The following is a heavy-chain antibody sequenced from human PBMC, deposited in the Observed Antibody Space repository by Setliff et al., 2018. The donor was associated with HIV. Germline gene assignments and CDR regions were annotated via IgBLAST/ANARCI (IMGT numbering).Heavy chain of an antibody. J-gene: IGHJ5*02. V-gene: IGHV4-34*01. D-gene: IGHD3-22*01. CDR2: IDDSGSI. CDR3: ASRVYYYDSNNFLREEGFDP. CDR1: GVPFSDYY. Sequence: PSETLSLTCGLNGVPFSDYYWNWIRQSPGKGLEWIGEIDDSGSIIYNPSLQSRVTMSVDTSKPQFSLKMNSVTAADTAVYYCASRVYYYDSNNFLREEGFDPWGQGTLVTVSS.